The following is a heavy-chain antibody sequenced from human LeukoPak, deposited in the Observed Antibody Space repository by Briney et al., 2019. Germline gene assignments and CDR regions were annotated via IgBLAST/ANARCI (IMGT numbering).Heavy chain of an antibody. V-gene: IGHV3-23*01. J-gene: IGHJ4*02. CDR3: AKASEPLIVVVVAATN. Sequence: GGFLRLSCAASGFTVSSYAMSWVRQAPGKGLEWVSAISGSGGSTYYADSVKGRFTIFRDNSKNTLYLQMNSLRAEDTAVYFCAKASEPLIVVVVAATNWGQGTLVTVCS. D-gene: IGHD2-15*01. CDR2: ISGSGGST. CDR1: GFTVSSYA.